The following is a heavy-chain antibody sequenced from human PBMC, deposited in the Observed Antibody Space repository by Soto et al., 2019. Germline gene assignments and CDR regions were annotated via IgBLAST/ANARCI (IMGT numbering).Heavy chain of an antibody. CDR2: INGGNGNT. V-gene: IGHV1-3*01. J-gene: IGHJ4*02. CDR1: RYTFSTYA. Sequence: ASVKVSCKASRYTFSTYAIHWVRQAPGQSLEWMGWINGGNGNTKYSLKFQGILTITRDASANTAYMELSSLRSEDTAVYYCARKAAGAGGIIFDYWGQGTLVTVSS. CDR3: ARKAAGAGGIIFDY. D-gene: IGHD6-13*01.